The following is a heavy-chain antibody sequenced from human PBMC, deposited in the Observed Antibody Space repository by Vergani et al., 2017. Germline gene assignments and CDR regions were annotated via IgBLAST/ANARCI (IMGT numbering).Heavy chain of an antibody. V-gene: IGHV4-34*01. CDR3: ARVNTETNGHLYYYYYMDV. D-gene: IGHD4-11*01. J-gene: IGHJ6*03. CDR2: IAHTGRP. CDR1: GGSFTSYH. Sequence: QVQLQQRGGGLLKPSETLSLTCVVNGGSFTSYHWTWIRPSPGEGLEWVGDIAHTGRPDYTPSLKSRLTLSVDKSRHQFSLTLNSVTATDTAIYCCARVNTETNGHLYYYYYMDVWGQGTAVTVS.